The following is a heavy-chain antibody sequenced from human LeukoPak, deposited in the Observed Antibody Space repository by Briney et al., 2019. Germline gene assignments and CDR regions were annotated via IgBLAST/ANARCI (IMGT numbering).Heavy chain of an antibody. D-gene: IGHD2-2*02. V-gene: IGHV3-7*01. Sequence: GGSLRLSCAASGFTFSSYWMSWVRQAPGKGLEWVANIKQDGSGKYYVDSVKGRFTISRYNAKNSLYLQMNSLRAEDTAVYYCARDVEDIVVVPAAIRSLYYYYYMDVWGKGTTVTVSS. CDR1: GFTFSSYW. CDR2: IKQDGSGK. CDR3: ARDVEDIVVVPAAIRSLYYYYYMDV. J-gene: IGHJ6*03.